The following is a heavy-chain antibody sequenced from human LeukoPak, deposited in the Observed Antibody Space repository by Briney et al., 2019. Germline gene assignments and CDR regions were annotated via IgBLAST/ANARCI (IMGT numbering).Heavy chain of an antibody. CDR1: GGSFSGYY. J-gene: IGHJ4*02. D-gene: IGHD3-22*01. CDR3: ARGWPEIYYDISGYPFDY. V-gene: IGHV4-34*01. Sequence: SETLSLTCAVYGGSFSGYYWSWIRQPPGKGLEWIGEINHSGSTNYNPSLKSRVTISVDTSKNQFSLKLSSVTAADTAVYYCARGWPEIYYDISGYPFDYWGQGTLVTVSS. CDR2: INHSGST.